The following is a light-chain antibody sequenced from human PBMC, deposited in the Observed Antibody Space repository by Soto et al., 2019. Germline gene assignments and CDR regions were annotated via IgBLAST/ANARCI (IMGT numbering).Light chain of an antibody. Sequence: QSVLTQPPSASGTPGQRVTISCSGSSSNIGSNYVYWYQQLPGTAPKLLISGSTNRRSGVPDRFSGSESGTSASLTITGLQAEDEADYHCQSYDSSLSAKVFGGGTKLTVL. J-gene: IGLJ3*02. CDR3: QSYDSSLSAKV. CDR2: GST. CDR1: SSNIGSNY. V-gene: IGLV1-40*01.